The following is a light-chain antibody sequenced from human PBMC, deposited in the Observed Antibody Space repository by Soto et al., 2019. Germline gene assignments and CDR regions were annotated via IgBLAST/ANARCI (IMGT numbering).Light chain of an antibody. CDR2: EVS. V-gene: IGLV2-14*01. Sequence: QSALTQPASVSGSPGQSITISCTGTSSDVGGYNYVSWFQQHPGKAPKRKIYEVSNRPSGVSNRFSGSKSGNTASLTISELQAEDEADYYCTSFTTISTWVVGGGTKLTVL. CDR3: TSFTTISTWV. CDR1: SSDVGGYNY. J-gene: IGLJ3*02.